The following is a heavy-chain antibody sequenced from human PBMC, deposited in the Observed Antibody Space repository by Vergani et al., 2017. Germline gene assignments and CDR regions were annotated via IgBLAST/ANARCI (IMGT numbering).Heavy chain of an antibody. CDR1: GFSFSDSY. V-gene: IGHV3-11*01. D-gene: IGHD2-21*01. CDR3: VRVSICGGESYPGYFDF. CDR2: ISSTGSVT. J-gene: IGHJ4*02. Sequence: QVQLVESGGGLVMPGGSLRLSCAASGFSFSDSYMSWIRQAPGKGLEWISYISSTGSVTFYADSLKGRVTISRDNSEGSLYLQMNSLRVDDTAIYYCVRVSICGGESYPGYFDFGGGETLVTVSS.